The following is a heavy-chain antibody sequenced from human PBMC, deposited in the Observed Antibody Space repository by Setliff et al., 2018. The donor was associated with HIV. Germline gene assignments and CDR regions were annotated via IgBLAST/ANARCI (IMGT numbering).Heavy chain of an antibody. D-gene: IGHD2-8*01. V-gene: IGHV4-59*01. CDR1: AGSISSYY. J-gene: IGHJ4*02. CDR2: VFYSGSA. CDR3: AREKNGYFDS. Sequence: SETLSLTCAVSAGSISSYYWSWIRQPPGKGLEWIGYVFYSGSANYNSSLKSRVTISVDTSKNQFSLTVTSVTAADTAVYYCAREKNGYFDSWGQGTLVTVSS.